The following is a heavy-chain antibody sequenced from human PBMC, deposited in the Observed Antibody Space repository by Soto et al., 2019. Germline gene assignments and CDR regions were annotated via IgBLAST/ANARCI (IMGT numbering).Heavy chain of an antibody. CDR2: IIPIFGTA. CDR1: GGTFSSYA. J-gene: IGHJ5*02. V-gene: IGHV1-69*01. CDR3: ARGGDSSSSPGDNWVDP. D-gene: IGHD6-6*01. Sequence: QVQLVQSGAEVKKPGSSVKVSCKASGGTFSSYAISWVRQAPGPGLEWMGGIIPIFGTANYAQKFQGRVTITADESTSTAYMELSSLRSEDTAVYYCARGGDSSSSPGDNWVDPWCQGTLVTVSS.